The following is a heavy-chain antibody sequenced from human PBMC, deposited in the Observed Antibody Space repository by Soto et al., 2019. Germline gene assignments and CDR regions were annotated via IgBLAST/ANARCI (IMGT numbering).Heavy chain of an antibody. D-gene: IGHD6-19*01. CDR3: AKACMGGGWYEDYYYYGMDV. V-gene: IGHV3-23*01. CDR2: ISGSGGST. J-gene: IGHJ6*02. CDR1: GFTFSSYA. Sequence: GGSLRLSCAASGFTFSSYAMSWVRQAPGKGLEWVSAISGSGGSTYYADSVKGRFTISRDNSKNTLYLQMNSLRGEDTAVYYCAKACMGGGWYEDYYYYGMDVWGQGTTVTVSS.